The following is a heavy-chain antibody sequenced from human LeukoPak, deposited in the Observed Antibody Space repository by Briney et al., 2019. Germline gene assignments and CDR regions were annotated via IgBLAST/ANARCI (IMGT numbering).Heavy chain of an antibody. CDR1: GGTFSSYA. V-gene: IGHV1-69*01. J-gene: IGHJ4*02. CDR2: IIPIFGTA. D-gene: IGHD2-2*02. Sequence: SVKVSCKASGGTFSSYAISWVRQAPGQGLEWMGGIIPIFGTANYAQKFQGRVTITADESTSTAYMELSSLRSEDTAVYYCATPLVPAAIAYYFDYWGQGTLVTVSS. CDR3: ATPLVPAAIAYYFDY.